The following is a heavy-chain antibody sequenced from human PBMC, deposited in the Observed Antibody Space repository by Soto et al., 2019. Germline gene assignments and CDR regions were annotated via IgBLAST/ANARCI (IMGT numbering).Heavy chain of an antibody. Sequence: PSETLSLTCTVSGGSISSYYWSWIRLLPGKGLEWIGYIYYSGSTNYNPSLKSRVTISVDTSKNQFSLKLSFVTAADTAVYYCASAYCGGDCYSLYYYYYYGMDVWGQGTTVTVSS. V-gene: IGHV4-59*01. D-gene: IGHD2-21*02. CDR3: ASAYCGGDCYSLYYYYYYGMDV. CDR2: IYYSGST. CDR1: GGSISSYY. J-gene: IGHJ6*02.